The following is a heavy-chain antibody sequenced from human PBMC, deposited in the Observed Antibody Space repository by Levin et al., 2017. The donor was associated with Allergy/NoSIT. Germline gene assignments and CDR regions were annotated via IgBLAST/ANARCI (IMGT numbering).Heavy chain of an antibody. CDR1: GGSISSSSYY. D-gene: IGHD3-3*01. V-gene: IGHV4-39*01. CDR2: IYYSGST. Sequence: SETLSLTCTVSGGSISSSSYYWGWIRQPPGKGLEWIGSIYYSGSTYYNPSLKSRVTISVDTSKNQFSLKLSSVTAADTAVYYCARGDYDFWSGYEGPRRGGRYYFDYWGQGTLVTVSS. J-gene: IGHJ4*02. CDR3: ARGDYDFWSGYEGPRRGGRYYFDY.